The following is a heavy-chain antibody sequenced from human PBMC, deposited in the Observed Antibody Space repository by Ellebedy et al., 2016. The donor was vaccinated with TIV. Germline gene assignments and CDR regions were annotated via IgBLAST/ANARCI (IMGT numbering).Heavy chain of an antibody. J-gene: IGHJ4*02. D-gene: IGHD1/OR15-1a*01. CDR3: ARRASNMAHFDY. CDR2: IYYSGST. V-gene: IGHV4-59*08. CDR1: GGSISSYY. Sequence: MPSETLSLTCIVSGGSISSYYWSWIRQPPGKGLEWIGYIYYSGSTNYNPSLKSRVTISVDTSKNPFSLKLSSVTAADTAVYYCARRASNMAHFDYWGQGTLVTVSS.